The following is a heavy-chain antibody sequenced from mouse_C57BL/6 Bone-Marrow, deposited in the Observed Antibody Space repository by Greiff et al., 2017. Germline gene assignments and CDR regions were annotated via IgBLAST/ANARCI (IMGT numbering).Heavy chain of an antibody. J-gene: IGHJ4*01. CDR1: GYSITSGYY. CDR3: AIYYDSFYYYAMDY. Sequence: VQLQQSGPGLVKPSQSLSLTCSVTGYSITSGYYWNWIRQFPGNKLEWMGYISYDGSNNYNPSLKNRISITRDTSKNQFFLKLNSVTTEDTATYYCAIYYDSFYYYAMDYWGQGTSVTVSS. CDR2: ISYDGSN. D-gene: IGHD2-4*01. V-gene: IGHV3-6*01.